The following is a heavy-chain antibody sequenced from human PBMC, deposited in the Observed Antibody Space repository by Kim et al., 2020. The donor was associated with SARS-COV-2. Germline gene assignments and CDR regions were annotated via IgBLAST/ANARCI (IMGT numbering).Heavy chain of an antibody. D-gene: IGHD3-3*01. Sequence: GGSLRLSCAASGFTFSSYSMNWVRQAPGKGLEWVSSISSSSSYIYYADSVKGRFTISRDNAKNSLYLQMNSLRAEDTAVYYCARGMAWQTLRFLDPTGNFDYWGQGTLVTVSS. CDR3: ARGMAWQTLRFLDPTGNFDY. CDR1: GFTFSSYS. V-gene: IGHV3-21*01. J-gene: IGHJ4*02. CDR2: ISSSSSYI.